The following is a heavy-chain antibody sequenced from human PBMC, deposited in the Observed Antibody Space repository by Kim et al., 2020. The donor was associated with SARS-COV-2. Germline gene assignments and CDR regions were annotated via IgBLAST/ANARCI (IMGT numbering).Heavy chain of an antibody. Sequence: GGSLRLSCAASGFTFSDYYMSWIRQAPGKGLEWVSYISSSSSYTNYADSVKGRFTISRDNAKNSLYLQMNSLRAEDTAVYYCAGYYYYYGMDVWGQGTTVTVSS. CDR2: ISSSSSYT. V-gene: IGHV3-11*03. J-gene: IGHJ6*02. CDR3: AGYYYYYGMDV. CDR1: GFTFSDYY.